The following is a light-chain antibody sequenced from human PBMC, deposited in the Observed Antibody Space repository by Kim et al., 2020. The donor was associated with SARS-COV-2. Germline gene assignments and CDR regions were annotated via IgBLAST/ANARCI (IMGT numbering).Light chain of an antibody. J-gene: IGKJ1*01. CDR3: QQYSNSSPWT. V-gene: IGKV1-5*01. CDR2: DAS. Sequence: DIQMTRSPSTLSASVGDRVTITCRASQSISSWLAWYQQKPGKAPNLLIYDASSLESGVPSRFSGSGSGTEFTLTISSLQPDDFATYYCQQYSNSSPWTFGLGTKVDIK. CDR1: QSISSW.